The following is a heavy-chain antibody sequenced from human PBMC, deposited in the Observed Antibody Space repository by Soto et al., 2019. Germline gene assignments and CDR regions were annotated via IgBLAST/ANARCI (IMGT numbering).Heavy chain of an antibody. D-gene: IGHD3-3*01. CDR3: ARGRFNAFGI. CDR2: TYYRSKWYN. CDR1: GDSVSSNSVA. V-gene: IGHV6-1*01. Sequence: TLSLTCANSGDSVSSNSVAWDWIRQSPSRGLEWLGRTYYRSKWYNDYGVTVKGRITINPDTSKNQFSLQLNSVTPEDTAVYYCARGRFNAFGIWGQGTMVTVSS. J-gene: IGHJ3*02.